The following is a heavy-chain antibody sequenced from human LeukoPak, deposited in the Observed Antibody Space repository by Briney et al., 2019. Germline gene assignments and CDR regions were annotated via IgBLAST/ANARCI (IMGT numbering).Heavy chain of an antibody. V-gene: IGHV3-23*01. D-gene: IGHD1-1*01. Sequence: GGSLRLSCAASGFTFSNYAMSWVRQAPGEGLEWVSAISGSGGTTYYADSVKGRFTISRDNSKNTLYVQMNSLRAEGTAVYYCAKVNGWNGMDVWGQGTTVTASS. CDR3: AKVNGWNGMDV. CDR1: GFTFSNYA. J-gene: IGHJ6*02. CDR2: ISGSGGTT.